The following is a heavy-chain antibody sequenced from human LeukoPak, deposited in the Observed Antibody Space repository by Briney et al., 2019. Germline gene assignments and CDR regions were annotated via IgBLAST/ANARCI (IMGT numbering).Heavy chain of an antibody. CDR2: INSDGSSI. CDR1: GFTFSSYW. Sequence: GGSLRLSCAASGFTFSSYWMHWVRQAPGKGVVWVSRINSDGSSISYADSVKGQFTISRDNAKNTLYLQMNSLRAEDTAVYYCTRGRGVSFDYWGQGTLVTVSS. D-gene: IGHD3-10*01. V-gene: IGHV3-74*01. J-gene: IGHJ4*02. CDR3: TRGRGVSFDY.